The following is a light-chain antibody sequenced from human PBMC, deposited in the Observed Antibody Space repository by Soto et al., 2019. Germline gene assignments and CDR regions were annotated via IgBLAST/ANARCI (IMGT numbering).Light chain of an antibody. CDR1: QSVSSY. V-gene: IGKV3-11*01. Sequence: EIVLTQSPGTLSLSPGERATLSCRASQSVSSYLAWYQQKPGQAPRLLIYDASNRATGIPARFSGSGSGTDFTLTISSLEPEDFAVYYCQQYGSSSSFFGPGTKVDIK. CDR2: DAS. CDR3: QQYGSSSSF. J-gene: IGKJ3*01.